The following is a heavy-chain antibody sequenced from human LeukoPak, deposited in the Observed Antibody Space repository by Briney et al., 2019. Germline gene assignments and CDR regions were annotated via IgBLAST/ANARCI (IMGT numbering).Heavy chain of an antibody. D-gene: IGHD2-2*02. CDR3: ARVEDYCSSTSCYTSWFDP. J-gene: IGHJ5*02. CDR2: IIPILGIA. V-gene: IGHV1-69*04. Sequence: ASVKVSCKASGGTFSSYAISWVRQAPGQGLEWMGRIIPILGIANYAQKFQGRVTITADKSTSTAYMELSSLRSEDTAVYYCARVEDYCSSTSCYTSWFDPWGQGTLATVSS. CDR1: GGTFSSYA.